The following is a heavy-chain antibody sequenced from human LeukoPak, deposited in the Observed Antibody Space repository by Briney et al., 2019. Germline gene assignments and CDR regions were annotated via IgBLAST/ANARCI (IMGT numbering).Heavy chain of an antibody. CDR1: GYTFTGYY. V-gene: IGHV1-8*02. D-gene: IGHD3-16*02. CDR3: ARGYRRSESYFAY. CDR2: MNPNSGNT. Sequence: ASVKVSCKASGYTFTGYYMHWVRQATGQGLEWMGWMNPNSGNTGYAQKFQGRVTMIRNTSISTAYMELSSLRSEDTAVYYCARGYRRSESYFAYWGQGTLVTVSS. J-gene: IGHJ4*02.